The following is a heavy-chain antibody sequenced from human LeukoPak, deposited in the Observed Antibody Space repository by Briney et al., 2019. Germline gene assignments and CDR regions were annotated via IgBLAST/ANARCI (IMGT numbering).Heavy chain of an antibody. D-gene: IGHD1-1*01. CDR1: GGTFTSYP. CDR2: IIPISGTT. Sequence: APVKVSGKTSGGTFTSYPITWVRQAPGQGLEWMGKIIPISGTTNYAQKFQGRVTFTADESTSTAYMELSSLRSEDTALYYCARKLRLGGNWFDPWGQGTLVTVSS. CDR3: ARKLRLGGNWFDP. J-gene: IGHJ5*02. V-gene: IGHV1-69*13.